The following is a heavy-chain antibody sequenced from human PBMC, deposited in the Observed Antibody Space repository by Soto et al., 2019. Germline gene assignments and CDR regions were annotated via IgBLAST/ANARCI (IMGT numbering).Heavy chain of an antibody. CDR1: GYTFTSYG. Sequence: GASVKVSCKASGYTFTSYGISWVRQAPGQGLEWMGWISAYNGNTNYAQKLQGRVTMTTDTSTSTAYMELRSLRSDDTAVYYCARDPASAVYSNYLNWFDPWGQGTLVTVSS. CDR2: ISAYNGNT. V-gene: IGHV1-18*01. J-gene: IGHJ5*02. CDR3: ARDPASAVYSNYLNWFDP. D-gene: IGHD4-4*01.